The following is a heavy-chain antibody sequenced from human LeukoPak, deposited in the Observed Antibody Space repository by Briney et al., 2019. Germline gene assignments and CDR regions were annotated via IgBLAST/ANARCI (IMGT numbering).Heavy chain of an antibody. Sequence: PGGSLRLSCVASRFSLSNFWMIWFRQAPGKGLEWVANINEDGSEKNYVDSVKGRFTISRDNAKNSLYLQMSSLRAVDTAVYYCVRDRSRTTVTRFDSWGQGTLVTVSS. CDR3: VRDRSRTTVTRFDS. D-gene: IGHD4-17*01. V-gene: IGHV3-7*01. CDR1: RFSLSNFW. CDR2: INEDGSEK. J-gene: IGHJ4*02.